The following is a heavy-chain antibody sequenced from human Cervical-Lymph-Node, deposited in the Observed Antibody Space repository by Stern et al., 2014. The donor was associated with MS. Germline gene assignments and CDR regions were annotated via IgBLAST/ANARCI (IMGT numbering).Heavy chain of an antibody. D-gene: IGHD1-1*01. CDR2: IYYSGST. V-gene: IGHV4-59*07. CDR3: ARSNWDDAPNFEF. CDR1: GGSISGYY. Sequence: QVQLQESGPGLVEPSATLSLTCTVSGGSISGYYWTWIRQPPGKGLEWIGYIYYSGSTRNNTSLKRRVSTSLDTSKNQFSLKRTSVTAADTAVYYCARSNWDDAPNFEFWGQGTLVTVSS. J-gene: IGHJ4*02.